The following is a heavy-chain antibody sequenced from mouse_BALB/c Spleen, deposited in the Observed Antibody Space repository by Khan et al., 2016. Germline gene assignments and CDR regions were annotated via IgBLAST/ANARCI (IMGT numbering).Heavy chain of an antibody. V-gene: IGHV3-6*02. D-gene: IGHD2-12*01. CDR1: GYSITSGYY. CDR3: ARGRRVMDY. Sequence: EVQLQESGPGLVKPSQSLSLTCSVTGYSITSGYYWNWIRQFPGNKLEWMGYISYDGSNNYNPSLKNRISITRDTSKNQFFLKLNSVTTEDTATYYCARGRRVMDYWGQGTSVTVSS. J-gene: IGHJ4*01. CDR2: ISYDGSN.